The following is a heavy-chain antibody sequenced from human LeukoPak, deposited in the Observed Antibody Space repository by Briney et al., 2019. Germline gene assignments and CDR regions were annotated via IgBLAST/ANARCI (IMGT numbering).Heavy chain of an antibody. CDR2: IYYSGST. CDR1: GGSISSGDYY. D-gene: IGHD3-10*01. V-gene: IGHV4-30-4*01. Sequence: SETLSLTCTVSGGSISSGDYYWSWIRQPPGKGLEWIGYIYYSGSTCYNPSLKSRVTISVDTSKNQFSLKLSSVTAADTAVYYCARGSFPYYYGSGYYYGMDVWGQGTTVTVSS. CDR3: ARGSFPYYYGSGYYYGMDV. J-gene: IGHJ6*02.